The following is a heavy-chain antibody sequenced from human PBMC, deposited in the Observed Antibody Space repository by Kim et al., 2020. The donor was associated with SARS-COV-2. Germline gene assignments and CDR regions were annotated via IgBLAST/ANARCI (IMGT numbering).Heavy chain of an antibody. Sequence: GGSLRLSCAASGFTFSSYAMSWVRQAPGKGLEWVSAISGSGGSTYYADSVKGRFTISRDNSKNTLYLQMNSLRAEDTAVYYCAKDGDYYDFWSGYYSYYYYGMDVWGQGTTVTVSS. CDR1: GFTFSSYA. V-gene: IGHV3-23*01. CDR3: AKDGDYYDFWSGYYSYYYYGMDV. D-gene: IGHD3-3*01. CDR2: ISGSGGST. J-gene: IGHJ6*02.